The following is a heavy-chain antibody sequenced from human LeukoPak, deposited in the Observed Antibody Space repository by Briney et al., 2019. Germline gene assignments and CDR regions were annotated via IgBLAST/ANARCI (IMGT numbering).Heavy chain of an antibody. V-gene: IGHV3-66*01. CDR2: IYSGGST. CDR1: GFTVSSNY. Sequence: GGSLRLSCAASGFTVSSNYMSWVRQAPGKGLEWVSVIYSGGSTYYADSVKGRFTISRDNSKNTLYLQMNSLRAEDTAVYYCAMTAVAGTGDYWGRGTLATVSS. CDR3: AMTAVAGTGDY. D-gene: IGHD6-19*01. J-gene: IGHJ4*02.